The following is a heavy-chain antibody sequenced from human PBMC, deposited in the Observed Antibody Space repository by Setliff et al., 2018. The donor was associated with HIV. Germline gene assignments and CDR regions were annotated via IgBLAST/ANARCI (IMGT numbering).Heavy chain of an antibody. CDR3: ARQGQLGSE. V-gene: IGHV4-39*01. CDR1: GGSIYGSDYY. Sequence: SETLSLTCTVSGGSIYGSDYYWGWIRQPPGKGLESIGSIYYSRSTYYKPSLKSRVTISVDTSKNQFSLKLSSVTAADTAVYYCARQGQLGSEWGQGTLVTVSS. CDR2: IYYSRST. J-gene: IGHJ4*02. D-gene: IGHD1-1*01.